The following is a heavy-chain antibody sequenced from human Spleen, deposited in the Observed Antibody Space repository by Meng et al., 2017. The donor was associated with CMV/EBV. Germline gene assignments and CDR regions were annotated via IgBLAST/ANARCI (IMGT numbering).Heavy chain of an antibody. J-gene: IGHJ4*02. CDR1: GGSINSGDYY. CDR3: ARGYGDPRNWPHYFDF. V-gene: IGHV4-61*08. D-gene: IGHD4-17*01. Sequence: SETLSLTCTVSGGSINSGDYYWSWIRQPPGKGLEWIGFIYYSGSTIYNSSLKSRVTISIDTSKNQFSLKLTSVTAADTAVYYCARGYGDPRNWPHYFDFWGQGTLVTVS. CDR2: IYYSGST.